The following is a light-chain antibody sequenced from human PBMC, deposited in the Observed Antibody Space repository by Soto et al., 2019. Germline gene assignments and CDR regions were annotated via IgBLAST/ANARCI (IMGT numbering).Light chain of an antibody. CDR3: QQYDNWPLT. J-gene: IGKJ1*01. CDR1: QSVSTN. Sequence: EIVMTQSPATLSVSPGERATLSCRASQSVSTNLAWYQQKPGQAPRLLFYGASTGATGVPARFSGTGSGTEFTLIISSLQSVDLAVYYCQQYDNWPLTFGQGTKVEIK. V-gene: IGKV3-15*01. CDR2: GAS.